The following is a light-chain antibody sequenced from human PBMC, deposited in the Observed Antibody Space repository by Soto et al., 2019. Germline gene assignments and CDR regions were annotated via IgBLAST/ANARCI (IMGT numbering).Light chain of an antibody. V-gene: IGKV1-5*01. CDR2: DAS. CDR1: QSISSW. Sequence: DIRMTQSPSTLSASVGDRVTITCRASQSISSWLAWYQQKPGKAPKLLIYDASRLESGVPSRFSGSGAGTEVTLTISSLQPDDFATYYCQQYNSYPCTFGQGTKVEIK. CDR3: QQYNSYPCT. J-gene: IGKJ1*01.